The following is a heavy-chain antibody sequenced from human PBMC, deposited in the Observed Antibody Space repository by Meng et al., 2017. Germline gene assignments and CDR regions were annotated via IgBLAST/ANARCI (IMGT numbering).Heavy chain of an antibody. J-gene: IGHJ3*02. D-gene: IGHD3-16*02. CDR1: GGTFSSYA. Sequence: VHRVRSGAGAKKPGSSVNVACMAYGGTFSSYAMSGVRQAPGQGLEWMGGIIPIFGTANYAQKFQGRVTITADKSTSTAYMELSSLRSEDTAVYYCASIYDYVWGSYRHDAFDIWGQGTMVTVSS. CDR2: IIPIFGTA. CDR3: ASIYDYVWGSYRHDAFDI. V-gene: IGHV1-69*06.